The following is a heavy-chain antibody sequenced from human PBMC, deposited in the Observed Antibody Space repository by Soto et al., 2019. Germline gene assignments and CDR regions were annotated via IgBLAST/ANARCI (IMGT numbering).Heavy chain of an antibody. D-gene: IGHD2-2*01. CDR1: GGTFSSYA. CDR3: ARARPPPGYCSSTSCPGRFGGMDV. J-gene: IGHJ6*02. CDR2: IIPIFGNT. Sequence: ASVKVSCKASGGTFSSYAISWVRQAPGQGLEWMGGIIPIFGNTNYAQKLQGRVTMTTDTSTSTAYMELRSLRSDDTAVYYCARARPPPGYCSSTSCPGRFGGMDVWGQGTTVTVSS. V-gene: IGHV1-18*01.